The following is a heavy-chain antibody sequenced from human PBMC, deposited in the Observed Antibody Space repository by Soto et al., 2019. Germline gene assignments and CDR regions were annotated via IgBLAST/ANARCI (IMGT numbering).Heavy chain of an antibody. CDR3: AKDQGKQLAQDYYYYYGMDV. V-gene: IGHV3-23*01. CDR1: GFTFSNYV. J-gene: IGHJ6*02. D-gene: IGHD6-13*01. Sequence: PGGSLRLSCAASGFTFSNYVMSWVRQAPGKGLEWVSAISGSGGSTYSADSVKGRFTISRDNSKNTLYLQMNSLRAEDTAVYYCAKDQGKQLAQDYYYYYGMDVWGQGTTVTVSS. CDR2: ISGSGGST.